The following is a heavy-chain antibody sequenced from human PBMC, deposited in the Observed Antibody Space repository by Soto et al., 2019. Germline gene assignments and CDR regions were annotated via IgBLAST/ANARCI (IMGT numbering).Heavy chain of an antibody. CDR3: ARESGGATATLDYYYFYMDV. Sequence: ASVKVSCKASGYTFTSYGISWVRQAPGQGLEWMGWISAYNGNTNYAQKLQGRVTMTRDTSTSTAYLELSSLRSDDTAIYYCARESGGATATLDYYYFYMDVWGKGTTVTVSS. D-gene: IGHD5-12*01. J-gene: IGHJ6*03. CDR1: GYTFTSYG. V-gene: IGHV1-18*01. CDR2: ISAYNGNT.